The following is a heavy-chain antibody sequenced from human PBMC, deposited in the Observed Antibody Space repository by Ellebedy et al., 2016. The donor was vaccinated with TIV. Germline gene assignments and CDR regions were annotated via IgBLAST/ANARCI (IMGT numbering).Heavy chain of an antibody. CDR3: SRGGFDHAFDM. CDR1: GFSFSTYA. Sequence: GESLKISXAASGFSFSTYAMHWVRQAPGKGLVWVSRIDNDGSEVIYADSVRGRFIVSRDNAKNTVYMEMNSLRGEDTAVYYCSRGGFDHAFDMWGQGTMVTVSS. J-gene: IGHJ3*02. CDR2: IDNDGSEV. V-gene: IGHV3-74*01. D-gene: IGHD3-9*01.